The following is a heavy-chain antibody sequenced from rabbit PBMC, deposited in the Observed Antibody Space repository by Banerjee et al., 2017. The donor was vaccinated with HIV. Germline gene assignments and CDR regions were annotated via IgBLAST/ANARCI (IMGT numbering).Heavy chain of an antibody. Sequence: QSLEESGGDLVKPGASLTLTCTASGFSFSSSYYMCWVRQAPGKGLEWIACIYAGSSGSTYYASWAKGRFTISKTSSTTVTLQMTSLTAADTATYFCARAGYAAYGYDLWGQGTLVTVS. CDR2: IYAGSSGST. D-gene: IGHD6-1*01. J-gene: IGHJ6*01. CDR1: GFSFSSSYY. V-gene: IGHV1S40*01. CDR3: ARAGYAAYGYDL.